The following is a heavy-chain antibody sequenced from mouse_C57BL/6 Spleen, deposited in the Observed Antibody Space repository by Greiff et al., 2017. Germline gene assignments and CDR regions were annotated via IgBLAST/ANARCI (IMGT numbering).Heavy chain of an antibody. D-gene: IGHD1-1*01. J-gene: IGHJ4*01. CDR2: IRSDGST. V-gene: IGHV2-6*03. Sequence: QVQLKESGPGLVAPSQSLSITCTVSGFSLTSYGVHWVRQPPGKGLEWLVVIRSDGSTTYNSALKSRLSISKDNSKSQVFLKMNSLQTDDTAMYYCAREGYYNYYAMDYWGQGTSVTVSS. CDR1: GFSLTSYG. CDR3: AREGYYNYYAMDY.